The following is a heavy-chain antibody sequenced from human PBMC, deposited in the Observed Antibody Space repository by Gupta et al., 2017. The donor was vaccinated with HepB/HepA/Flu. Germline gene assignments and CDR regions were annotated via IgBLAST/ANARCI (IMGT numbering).Heavy chain of an antibody. CDR3: ERIPLDFDF. CDR1: GFTFSFDE. J-gene: IGHJ4*02. D-gene: IGHD2-21*01. Sequence: EVQLVESGGGLVQPGGSLRLSCAASGFTFSFDEMNWVRQAQGKGLEWVAYISSSGSTISYADYVKGRFTISRDNAKNSLYLQMHSLRAEDTAVYYCERIPLDFDFWGQGTLVTVSP. CDR2: ISSSGSTI. V-gene: IGHV3-48*03.